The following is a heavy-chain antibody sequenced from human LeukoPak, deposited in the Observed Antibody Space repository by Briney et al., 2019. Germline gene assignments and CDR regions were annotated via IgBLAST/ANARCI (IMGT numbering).Heavy chain of an antibody. Sequence: PGGSLRLSCAASGFTFSSYSMNWVRQAPGKGLEWVSSISSSSSYIYYADSVKGRFTISRDNAKNSLYLQMNSLRAEDTAVYYCARDLTIFGVVITDYYYYYMDVWGKGTMVTVSS. V-gene: IGHV3-21*01. CDR2: ISSSSSYI. D-gene: IGHD3-3*01. CDR1: GFTFSSYS. J-gene: IGHJ6*03. CDR3: ARDLTIFGVVITDYYYYYMDV.